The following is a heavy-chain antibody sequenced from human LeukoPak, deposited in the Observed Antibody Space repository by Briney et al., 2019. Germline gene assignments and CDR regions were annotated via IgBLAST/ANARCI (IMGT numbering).Heavy chain of an antibody. CDR2: INPNSGGT. V-gene: IGHV1-2*02. J-gene: IGHJ6*02. D-gene: IGHD4-23*01. CDR3: ARVDGDYDGNYYHYCGMDV. CDR1: GYTFTGYY. Sequence: ASVKVSCKASGYTFTGYYMHWVRQAPGQGLEWMGWINPNSGGTNYAQKFQGRVTMTRDTSISTAYMELSRLRSDDTAVYYCARVDGDYDGNYYHYCGMDVWGQGTTVTVSS.